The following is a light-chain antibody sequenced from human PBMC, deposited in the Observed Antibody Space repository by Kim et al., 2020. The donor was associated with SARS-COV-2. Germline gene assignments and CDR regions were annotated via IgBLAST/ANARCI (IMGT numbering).Light chain of an antibody. CDR3: SLNFNDGRV. Sequence: QAVVTQEPSLTVSPGGIVTLTCGCSTGGVTSGHYPYWFQQKPGQAPRTLIYDTTNKDSWTPARFSGSLLGGKAALTLSGAQPEDEAEYYCSLNFNDGRVFGGGTKVTVL. CDR2: DTT. CDR1: TGGVTSGHY. J-gene: IGLJ3*02. V-gene: IGLV7-46*01.